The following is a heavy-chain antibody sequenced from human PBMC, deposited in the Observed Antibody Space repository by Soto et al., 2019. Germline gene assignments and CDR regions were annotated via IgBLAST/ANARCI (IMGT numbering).Heavy chain of an antibody. V-gene: IGHV3-23*01. CDR2: ISGSGGST. D-gene: IGHD6-13*01. Sequence: PGGTLRLSCAASGFTFSSYAMSWVRQAPGKGLEWVSAISGSGGSTYYADSVKGRFTISRDNSKNTLYLQMNSLRAEDTAVYYCAKARWSSSWFDHWGQGTLVTVSS. J-gene: IGHJ5*02. CDR1: GFTFSSYA. CDR3: AKARWSSSWFDH.